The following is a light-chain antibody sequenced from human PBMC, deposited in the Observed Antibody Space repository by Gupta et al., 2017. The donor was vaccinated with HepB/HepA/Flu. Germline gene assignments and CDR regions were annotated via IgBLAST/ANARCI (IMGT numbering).Light chain of an antibody. CDR2: KVS. J-gene: IGKJ1*01. Sequence: DVVLPQSPLSLPVTLGQSASISCRSSLTPLYSDGNTYLSWFHQRPGQSPRLLIYKVSNRDSGVPDRFSGSGSGTDFTLKISRLEAEDVGIYYCLQGPNGPVTFGQGTKVEIK. V-gene: IGKV2-30*01. CDR3: LQGPNGPVT. CDR1: LTPLYSDGNTY.